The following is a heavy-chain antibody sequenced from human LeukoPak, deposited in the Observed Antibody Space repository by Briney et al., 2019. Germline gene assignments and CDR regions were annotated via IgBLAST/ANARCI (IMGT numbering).Heavy chain of an antibody. CDR3: ARESYSSGWYGDFDY. V-gene: IGHV4-38-2*02. CDR1: GYSISSGYY. CDR2: IYHSGST. Sequence: PSETPSLTCTVSGYSISSGYYWGWIRQPPGKGLEWIGSIYHSGSTYYNPSLKSRVTISVDTSKNQFSLKLSSVTAADTAVYYCARESYSSGWYGDFDYWGQGTLVTVSS. D-gene: IGHD6-19*01. J-gene: IGHJ4*02.